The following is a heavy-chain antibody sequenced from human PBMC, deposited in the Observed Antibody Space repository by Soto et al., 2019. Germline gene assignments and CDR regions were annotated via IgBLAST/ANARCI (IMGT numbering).Heavy chain of an antibody. CDR3: ARDPDTYYDFWSGGDNWFDP. V-gene: IGHV3-48*01. CDR1: GFTFSLFS. Sequence: GGSLRLSCAASGFTFSLFSMNWVRQAPGTGLEWISYISSDSSVTYYADSAKGRFTISRDNAKNSVYLQMNSLRADDTAVYYCARDPDTYYDFWSGGDNWFDPWGQGTLVTVSS. D-gene: IGHD3-3*01. J-gene: IGHJ5*02. CDR2: ISSDSSVT.